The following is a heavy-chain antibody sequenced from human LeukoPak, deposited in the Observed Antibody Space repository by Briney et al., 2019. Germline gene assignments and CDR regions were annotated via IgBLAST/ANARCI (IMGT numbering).Heavy chain of an antibody. CDR1: GYTFTGYY. CDR3: ARVGSYGDHPTDY. Sequence: ASVKVPCKASGYTFTGYYMHWVRQAPGQGLEWMGWINPNSGGTNYAQKFQGRVTMTRDTSISTAYMELSRLRSDDTAVYYCARVGSYGDHPTDYWGQGTLVTVSS. D-gene: IGHD4-17*01. J-gene: IGHJ4*02. CDR2: INPNSGGT. V-gene: IGHV1-2*02.